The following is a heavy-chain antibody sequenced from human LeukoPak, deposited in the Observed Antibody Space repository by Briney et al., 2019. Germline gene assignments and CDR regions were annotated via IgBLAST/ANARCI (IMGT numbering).Heavy chain of an antibody. Sequence: SETLSLTCTVSGGSISSYYWSWIRQPPGKGLEWIGYIYCSGSTYYNPSLKSRVTISVDTSKNQFSLKLSSVTAADTAVYYCARHMVRGVISDYWGQGTLVTVSS. CDR3: ARHMVRGVISDY. CDR2: IYCSGST. CDR1: GGSISSYY. D-gene: IGHD3-10*01. J-gene: IGHJ4*02. V-gene: IGHV4-59*08.